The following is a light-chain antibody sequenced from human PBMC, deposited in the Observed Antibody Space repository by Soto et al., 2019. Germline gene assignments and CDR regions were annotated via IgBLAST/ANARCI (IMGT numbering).Light chain of an antibody. J-gene: IGKJ1*01. V-gene: IGKV1-5*03. CDR3: KQYNSYWT. CDR2: KAS. Sequence: DIQMTQSPSTLSASVGDRVTITCRASQSISSWVAWYQQKPGKAPKLLIYKASSLESGVPSRFSGSGSGTEFTLTISSLQADDFATYYCKQYNSYWTFGQGTKVEIK. CDR1: QSISSW.